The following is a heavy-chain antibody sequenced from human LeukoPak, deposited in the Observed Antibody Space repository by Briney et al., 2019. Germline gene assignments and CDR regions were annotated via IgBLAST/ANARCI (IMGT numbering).Heavy chain of an antibody. D-gene: IGHD6-19*01. J-gene: IGHJ4*02. V-gene: IGHV3-23*01. CDR2: ISASGRNT. Sequence: GGSLRLSCAASGFTFSSYAMNWVRQAPGKGLEWVSSISASGRNTYSADSVKGRFTISRDNAKNSLYLQMNSLRAEDTGVYYCDGGTGWVSNLGGGQGTLVIVSS. CDR1: GFTFSSYA. CDR3: DGGTGWVSNLG.